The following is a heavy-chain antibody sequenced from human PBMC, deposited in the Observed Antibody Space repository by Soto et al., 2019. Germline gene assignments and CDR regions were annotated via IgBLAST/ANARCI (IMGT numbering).Heavy chain of an antibody. CDR1: GFTFSSYG. J-gene: IGHJ4*02. Sequence: QVQLVESGGGVVQPGRSLRLSCAASGFTFSSYGMHWVRQAPGKGLEWVAVISYDGSNKYYADSVKGRFTISRDNSKNTLYLQMYSLRAEDTAVYYCAKGSETYYDYWGQGTLVTVSS. CDR3: AKGSETYYDY. V-gene: IGHV3-30*18. CDR2: ISYDGSNK.